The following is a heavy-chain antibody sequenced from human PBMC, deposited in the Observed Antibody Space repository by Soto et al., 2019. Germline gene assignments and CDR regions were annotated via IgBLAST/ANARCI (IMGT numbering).Heavy chain of an antibody. Sequence: EVQLLESGGGLVQPGGSLRLSCAASGFTFSSYAMSWVRQAPGKGLEWVSAISGSGGSTYYADSVKGRFTISRDNSKNTLYLQTNSLRAEDTAVYYCAKDLFSGTRNRLVRGVMYRLDYWGQGTLVTVSS. CDR1: GFTFSSYA. CDR2: ISGSGGST. CDR3: AKDLFSGTRNRLVRGVMYRLDY. J-gene: IGHJ4*02. V-gene: IGHV3-23*01. D-gene: IGHD3-10*01.